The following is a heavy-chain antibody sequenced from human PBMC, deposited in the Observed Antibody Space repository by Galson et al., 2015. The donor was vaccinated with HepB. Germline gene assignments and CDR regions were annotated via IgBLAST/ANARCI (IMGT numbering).Heavy chain of an antibody. J-gene: IGHJ4*02. CDR2: INSDGSTT. CDR3: TSTMVTQFDY. V-gene: IGHV3-74*01. D-gene: IGHD4-23*01. Sequence: SLRLSCAASGFSFSNYWTHWVRQTPGKGLVWVSRINSDGSTTGYADSVKGRFTISRDNAKNTLYLQMNTLTVEDTAMYYCTSTMVTQFDYWGQGALVTVSS. CDR1: GFSFSNYW.